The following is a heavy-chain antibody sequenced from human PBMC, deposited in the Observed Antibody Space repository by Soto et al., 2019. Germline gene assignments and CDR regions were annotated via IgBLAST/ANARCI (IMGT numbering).Heavy chain of an antibody. J-gene: IGHJ6*02. D-gene: IGHD3-10*01. CDR1: GDTLSELS. V-gene: IGHV1-24*01. CDR2: VDPEDGET. Sequence: ASVKVSCKVSGDTLSELSMQWVRQAPGKGLQWMGGVDPEDGETNYAQRFQGRVTMTEDTNADIAYMELRSLTSEDTAVYYCATGGSSGTYSYGMDVWGQGTTVTVSS. CDR3: ATGGSSGTYSYGMDV.